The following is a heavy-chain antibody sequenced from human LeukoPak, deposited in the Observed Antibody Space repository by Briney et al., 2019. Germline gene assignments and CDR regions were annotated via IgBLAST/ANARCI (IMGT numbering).Heavy chain of an antibody. CDR3: ARDSTDSSGYYPKEDWYFDL. CDR2: INPSGGST. J-gene: IGHJ2*01. V-gene: IGHV1-46*01. Sequence: GASVKVSCKASGYTFTSYYMHWVRQAPGQGLEWMGIINPSGGSTSYAQKFQGRVTMTRDTSTSTVYMELSSLRSGDTAVYYCARDSTDSSGYYPKEDWYFDLWGRGTLVTVSS. CDR1: GYTFTSYY. D-gene: IGHD3-22*01.